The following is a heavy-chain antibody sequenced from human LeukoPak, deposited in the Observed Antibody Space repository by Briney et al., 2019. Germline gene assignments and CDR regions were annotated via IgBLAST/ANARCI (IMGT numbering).Heavy chain of an antibody. CDR2: INHSGRT. J-gene: IGHJ4*02. D-gene: IGHD3-9*01. Sequence: SGTLSLTCAVYGVSFSGYYWSWIRQPPGKGLEWIGEINHSGRTNYNPAPKRGVTTSVDTSKKQFSLKLSSVTAADTAVYYCARVNYDILTVREKNRRLNDWGQGTLVTASS. V-gene: IGHV4-34*01. CDR1: GVSFSGYY. CDR3: ARVNYDILTVREKNRRLND.